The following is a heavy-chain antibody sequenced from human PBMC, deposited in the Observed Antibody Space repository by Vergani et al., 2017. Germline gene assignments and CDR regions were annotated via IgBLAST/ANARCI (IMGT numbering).Heavy chain of an antibody. J-gene: IGHJ4*02. Sequence: EVQLVESRGVLVQPGGSLRLSCAASGFTVSSNEMSWVRQAPGKGLEWVSSISGGSTYYADSRKGRFTISRDNSKNTLHLQMNSLTAEDTAIYYCAGPQGTSAYYYGGFDYWGQGILVTVSS. CDR3: AGPQGTSAYYYGGFDY. CDR1: GFTVSSNE. D-gene: IGHD3-22*01. CDR2: ISGGST. V-gene: IGHV3-38-3*01.